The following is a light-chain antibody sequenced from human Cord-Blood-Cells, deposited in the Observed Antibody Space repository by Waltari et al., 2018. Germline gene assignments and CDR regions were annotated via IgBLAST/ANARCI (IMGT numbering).Light chain of an antibody. J-gene: IGKJ3*01. CDR1: QSVSSY. CDR2: DAS. V-gene: IGKV3-11*01. CDR3: QQRSNWPT. Sequence: EIVLTPSPATLSLSPGERATLSCRASQSVSSYLAWYQQKPGQAPRLLIDDASNRATGIPARFSGSGSGTDFTLTISSLEPEDFAVYYCQQRSNWPTFGPGTKVDIK.